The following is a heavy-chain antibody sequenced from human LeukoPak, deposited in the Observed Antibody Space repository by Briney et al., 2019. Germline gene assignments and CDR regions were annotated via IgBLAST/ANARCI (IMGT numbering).Heavy chain of an antibody. CDR2: IYYSGST. J-gene: IGHJ4*02. CDR1: GGSISSYY. D-gene: IGHD3-9*01. CDR3: ARGVLRYFDYVDY. Sequence: SETLSLTCTVSGGSISSYYWSWIRQPPGKGLEWIGYIYYSGSTNYNPSLKSRVTISVDTSKNQFSLKLSSVTAADTAVYYCARGVLRYFDYVDYWGQGTLVTVSS. V-gene: IGHV4-59*08.